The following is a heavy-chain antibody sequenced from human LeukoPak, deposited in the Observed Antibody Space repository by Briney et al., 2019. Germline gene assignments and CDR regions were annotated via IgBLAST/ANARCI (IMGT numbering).Heavy chain of an antibody. CDR2: IQQHGSET. Sequence: GGSLRLSCEGSGFTFSNYWMSWVRQAPGKGLEWVANIQQHGSETYYGDSVKGRFTISRDNAKNSLYLQMNSLRAEDTAMYYCATYSSSNGREFQYWGQGTLVTVSS. CDR3: ATYSSSNGREFQY. J-gene: IGHJ1*01. D-gene: IGHD2-2*01. V-gene: IGHV3-7*01. CDR1: GFTFSNYW.